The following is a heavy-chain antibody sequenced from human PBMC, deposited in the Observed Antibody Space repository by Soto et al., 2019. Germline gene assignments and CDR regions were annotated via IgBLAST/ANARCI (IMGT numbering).Heavy chain of an antibody. J-gene: IGHJ4*02. D-gene: IGHD1-26*01. CDR3: ARALLTRELAFDY. V-gene: IGHV3-48*03. CDR1: GFTFSSYE. CDR2: ISSSGSTI. Sequence: GGSLRLSCAASGFTFSSYEMNWVRQAPGKGPEWVSYISSSGSTIYYADSVKGRFTISRDNAKNSLYLQMNSLRAEDTAVYYCARALLTRELAFDYWGQGTLVTVSS.